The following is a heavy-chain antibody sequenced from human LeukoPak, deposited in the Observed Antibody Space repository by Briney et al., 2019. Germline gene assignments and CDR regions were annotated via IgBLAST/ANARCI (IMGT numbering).Heavy chain of an antibody. J-gene: IGHJ4*02. Sequence: GRSLRLSCAASGFTFSSYVMHWVRQAPGKGLEWVAIISYDGSNEYYADSVKGRFTISRDNSKNTLYLQMNSLRAADTAVYYCARVFYDSSGYYYVHFDYWGQGTLVTVSS. V-gene: IGHV3-30*04. CDR1: GFTFSSYV. CDR3: ARVFYDSSGYYYVHFDY. CDR2: ISYDGSNE. D-gene: IGHD3-22*01.